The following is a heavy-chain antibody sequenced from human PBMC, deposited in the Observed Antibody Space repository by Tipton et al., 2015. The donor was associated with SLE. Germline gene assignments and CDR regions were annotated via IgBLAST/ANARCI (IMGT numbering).Heavy chain of an antibody. D-gene: IGHD6-6*01. CDR2: IYPDDSDT. CDR1: GYSFANYW. J-gene: IGHJ4*02. CDR3: VKYGGHTRSSVVDF. V-gene: IGHV5-51*03. Sequence: QLVQSGAEVKKPGESLKISCKGSGYSFANYWIGWVRQMPGKSLEWMGIIYPDDSDTRFSPSFEGQVTMPVEKSINTAYLQWSSLKASDTAMYYCVKYGGHTRSSVVDFWGQGALVTVSS.